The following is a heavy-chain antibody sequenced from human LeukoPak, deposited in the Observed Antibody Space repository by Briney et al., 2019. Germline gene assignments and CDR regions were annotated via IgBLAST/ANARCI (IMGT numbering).Heavy chain of an antibody. D-gene: IGHD3-10*01. CDR3: ARDGRMGYGSGSSGGY. J-gene: IGHJ4*02. CDR1: GGSFTSSSYY. Sequence: SETLSLTCSVSGGSFTSSSYYWGWIRQPPGKGLEWIGSIYYDGNTYYNPSLKSRVTISVDTSKNQFSLKLSSVTAADTAVYYCARDGRMGYGSGSSGGYWGQGTLVTVSS. CDR2: IYYDGNT. V-gene: IGHV4-39*07.